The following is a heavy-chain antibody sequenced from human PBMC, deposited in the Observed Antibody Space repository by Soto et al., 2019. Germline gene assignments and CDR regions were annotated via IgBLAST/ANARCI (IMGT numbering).Heavy chain of an antibody. CDR3: ARDTYYDVWSGYYDY. V-gene: IGHV3-33*01. D-gene: IGHD3-3*01. J-gene: IGHJ4*02. CDR2: IWYDGSNK. Sequence: QVQLVESGGGVVQPGRSLRLSCAASGFTFSSYGMHWVRQAPGKGLEWVAVIWYDGSNKYYADSVKGRFTISRDNSKNTLYLQMNSLRAEDTAVYYCARDTYYDVWSGYYDYWGQGTLVTVSS. CDR1: GFTFSSYG.